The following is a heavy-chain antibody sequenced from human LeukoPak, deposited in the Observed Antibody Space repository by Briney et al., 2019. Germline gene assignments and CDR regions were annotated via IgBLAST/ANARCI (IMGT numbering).Heavy chain of an antibody. CDR2: IYSSGST. CDR1: GGSISSYS. J-gene: IGHJ5*02. V-gene: IGHV4-4*07. CDR3: ARVVKSFDGGAAGSSVSRFDP. D-gene: IGHD6-13*01. Sequence: PSETLSLTCTVSGGSISSYSWTWIRQPAGKGLEWIGRIYSSGSTNYNTSLKSRLTMSVDTSKNQFSLEVNSVTAADTAVYYCARVVKSFDGGAAGSSVSRFDPWGQGTLVTVSS.